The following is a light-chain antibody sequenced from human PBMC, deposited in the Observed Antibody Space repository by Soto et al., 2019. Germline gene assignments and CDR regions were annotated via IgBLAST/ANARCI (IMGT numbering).Light chain of an antibody. CDR2: DVS. J-gene: IGLJ1*01. CDR1: SSDVGGYNY. Sequence: QCVLTQPASVSGSPGQSITISCTGTSSDVGGYNYVSWYQQHPGKAPKLMIYDVSNRPSGVSNRFSGSKSGNTASLTISGLQAEDEADYYCSSYTSSSSYVFGTGTSHRP. CDR3: SSYTSSSSYV. V-gene: IGLV2-14*01.